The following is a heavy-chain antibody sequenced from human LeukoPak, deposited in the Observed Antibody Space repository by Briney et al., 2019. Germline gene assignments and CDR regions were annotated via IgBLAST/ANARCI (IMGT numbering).Heavy chain of an antibody. Sequence: KPSETLSLTCTVSGGSNSSYYWTWVRQPAGKGLEWIGRIYASGATNYNPSLKSRVTMSVDTSKNQFSLKLSSVTAADTAVYYCARGPYCGGDCYFDSWGQGTLVTVSS. D-gene: IGHD2-21*01. V-gene: IGHV4-4*07. CDR2: IYASGAT. J-gene: IGHJ4*02. CDR3: ARGPYCGGDCYFDS. CDR1: GGSNSSYY.